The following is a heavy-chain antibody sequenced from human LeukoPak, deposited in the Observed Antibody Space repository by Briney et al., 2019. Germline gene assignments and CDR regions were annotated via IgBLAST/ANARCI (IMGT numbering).Heavy chain of an antibody. CDR2: TYYRSKWYN. V-gene: IGHV6-1*01. J-gene: IGHJ5*02. D-gene: IGHD6-13*01. CDR1: GDSVSSNSAA. Sequence: SQTLSLTCAISGDSVSSNSAAWNWIRQSPSRGLEWLGRTYYRSKWYNDYAVSVKSRITINPDTSKNQFSLQLNSVTPEDTAVYYCAGDLGAAAGPWGTGTFDPWGQGTLVTVSS. CDR3: AGDLGAAAGPWGTGTFDP.